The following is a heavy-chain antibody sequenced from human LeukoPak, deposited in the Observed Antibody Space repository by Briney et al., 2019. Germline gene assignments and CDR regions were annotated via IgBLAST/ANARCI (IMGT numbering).Heavy chain of an antibody. D-gene: IGHD6-19*01. Sequence: PGGSLRLSCAASGFTFSSYEMNWVRQAPGKGLEWVSYISSSGSTIYYADSVKGRSTISRDNAKNSLYLQMNSLRAEDTAVYYCARVRYSSGWYGGAYFDYWGQGTLVTVSS. CDR1: GFTFSSYE. CDR3: ARVRYSSGWYGGAYFDY. CDR2: ISSSGSTI. J-gene: IGHJ4*02. V-gene: IGHV3-48*03.